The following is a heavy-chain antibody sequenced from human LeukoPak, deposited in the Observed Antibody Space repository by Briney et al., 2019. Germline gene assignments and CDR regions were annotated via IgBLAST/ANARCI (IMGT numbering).Heavy chain of an antibody. CDR3: ARDLKRGYSSGRYSWGTGSSSDY. D-gene: IGHD6-19*01. Sequence: ASVKVSCKASGYTFTSYGISWVRQAPGQGLEWMGWISAYNGNTNYAQKLQGRVTMTTDTSTSTAYMELRSLRSDDTAVYYCARDLKRGYSSGRYSWGTGSSSDYWGQGTLVTVSS. V-gene: IGHV1-18*01. CDR1: GYTFTSYG. J-gene: IGHJ4*02. CDR2: ISAYNGNT.